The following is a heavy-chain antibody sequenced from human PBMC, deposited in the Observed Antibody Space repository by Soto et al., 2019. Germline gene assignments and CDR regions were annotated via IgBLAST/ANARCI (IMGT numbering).Heavy chain of an antibody. Sequence: QVQLVESGGGVVQPGRSLRLSCAASRFTFSSYGMHWVRQAPGKGLEWVAVISYDGSNKYYADSVKGRFTISRDNFKNTLYVQMNSLRAEDTAVYYCAKARLPHSYYGVDVWGQGTTVTVSS. CDR2: ISYDGSNK. CDR1: RFTFSSYG. D-gene: IGHD6-25*01. V-gene: IGHV3-30*18. CDR3: AKARLPHSYYGVDV. J-gene: IGHJ6*02.